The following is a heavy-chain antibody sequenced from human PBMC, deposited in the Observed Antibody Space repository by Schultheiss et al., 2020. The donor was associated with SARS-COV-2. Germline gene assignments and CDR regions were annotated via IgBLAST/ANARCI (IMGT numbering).Heavy chain of an antibody. D-gene: IGHD1-26*01. Sequence: SETLSLTCTVSGGSISSSSYYWSWIRQPPGKGLEWIGSIYHSGSTYYNPSLKSRVTISVDTSKNQFSLKLSSVTAADTAVYYCASSGSYYENWFDPWGQGTLVTVSS. V-gene: IGHV4-39*07. CDR1: GGSISSSSYY. CDR2: IYHSGST. J-gene: IGHJ5*02. CDR3: ASSGSYYENWFDP.